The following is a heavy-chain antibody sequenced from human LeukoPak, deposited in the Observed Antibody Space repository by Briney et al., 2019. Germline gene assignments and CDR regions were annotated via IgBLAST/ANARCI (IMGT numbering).Heavy chain of an antibody. D-gene: IGHD3-10*01. J-gene: IGHJ2*01. V-gene: IGHV4-59*01. CDR1: GGSISSYY. CDR3: ARSPAREKYYYGSGSYYWYFDL. Sequence: SETLSLTCTVSGGSISSYYWSWIRQPPGKGLEWIGYIYYSGSTNYNPSLKSRVTISVDTSKNQFSLKLSSVTAADTAVYYCARSPAREKYYYGSGSYYWYFDLWGRGTLVTVSS. CDR2: IYYSGST.